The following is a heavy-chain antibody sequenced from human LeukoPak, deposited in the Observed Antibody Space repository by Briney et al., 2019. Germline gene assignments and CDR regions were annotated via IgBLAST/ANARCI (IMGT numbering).Heavy chain of an antibody. Sequence: SETLSLTCTVAGGSISSDVHCWDWIRPAPGKGLEWIGSLLYNGNTWYNPSLESRVTISVDTSESQFSLRLTSVNAADTALYFCTRRGSGNGGTYAGMDVWGPGTSVIVSS. D-gene: IGHD1-26*01. CDR1: GGSISSDVHC. V-gene: IGHV4-39*01. J-gene: IGHJ6*02. CDR2: LLYNGNT. CDR3: TRRGSGNGGTYAGMDV.